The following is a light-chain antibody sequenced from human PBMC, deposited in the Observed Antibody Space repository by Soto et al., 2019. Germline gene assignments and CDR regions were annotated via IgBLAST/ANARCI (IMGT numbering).Light chain of an antibody. CDR3: QQSYDNLFT. J-gene: IGKJ3*01. CDR1: QTISNY. CDR2: AAS. V-gene: IGKV1-39*01. Sequence: DIQLTQSPSSLSASVGDRVTITCRSSQTISNYLNWYQRKPGKAPKLLIYAASSLRSGVPSRFSGSGSGTDFTLTISSPQPEDFATYYCQQSYDNLFTFGPGTEVDIK.